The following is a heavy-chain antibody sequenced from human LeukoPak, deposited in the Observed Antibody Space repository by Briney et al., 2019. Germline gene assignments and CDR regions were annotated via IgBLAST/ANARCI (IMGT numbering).Heavy chain of an antibody. CDR1: GFTFSKYT. D-gene: IGHD1-14*01. Sequence: GGSLRLSCVASGFTFSKYTMSWVRQAPGKGLEWVSGIYGGGSGSTFYAESVRGRFTISRDNSKNTLYLQMNSLRDEDTAIYYCAKDFTPDGIWDIDYWGRGTLITVSS. J-gene: IGHJ4*02. CDR2: IYGGGSGST. V-gene: IGHV3-23*01. CDR3: AKDFTPDGIWDIDY.